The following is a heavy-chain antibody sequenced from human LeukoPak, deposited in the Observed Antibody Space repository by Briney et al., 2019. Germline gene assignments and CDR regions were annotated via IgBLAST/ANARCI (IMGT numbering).Heavy chain of an antibody. CDR3: ARHSSSLYSSSWPNFFDY. Sequence: SETLSLTCTVSGGSISSSSYYWGWIRQPPGKGLEWIGSIYYSGSTYYNPSLKSRVTISVDTSKNQFSLKLSSVTAADTAVYYCARHSSSLYSSSWPNFFDYWGQGTLVTVSS. D-gene: IGHD6-13*01. CDR1: GGSISSSSYY. J-gene: IGHJ4*02. CDR2: IYYSGST. V-gene: IGHV4-39*01.